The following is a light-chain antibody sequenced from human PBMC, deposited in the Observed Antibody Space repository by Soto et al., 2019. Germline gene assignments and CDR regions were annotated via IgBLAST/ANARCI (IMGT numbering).Light chain of an antibody. V-gene: IGLV3-21*02. Sequence: SYELTQPPSVSLAPGQTARITCGGNNIGTKSVHWYQQQPGQAPVLVVYDNADRPSRIPARFSGSNSGTTATLTISRVEAGDEADYYCQVWDDSSGQYVFGTGTKLTVL. CDR3: QVWDDSSGQYV. CDR2: DNA. CDR1: NIGTKS. J-gene: IGLJ1*01.